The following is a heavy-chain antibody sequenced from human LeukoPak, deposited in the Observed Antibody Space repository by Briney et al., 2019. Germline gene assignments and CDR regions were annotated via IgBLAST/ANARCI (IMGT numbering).Heavy chain of an antibody. CDR1: GFTFSSYG. D-gene: IGHD3-9*01. V-gene: IGHV3-30*02. CDR3: AKASTYYDILTGYFDY. CDR2: IRYDGSNK. Sequence: PGGSLRLSCAASGFTFSSYGMHWVRQAPGKGLEWVALIRYDGSNKHYADSVKGRFTISRDNSKNTLYLQMNSLRAEGTAVYYCAKASTYYDILTGYFDYWGQGTLVTVSS. J-gene: IGHJ4*02.